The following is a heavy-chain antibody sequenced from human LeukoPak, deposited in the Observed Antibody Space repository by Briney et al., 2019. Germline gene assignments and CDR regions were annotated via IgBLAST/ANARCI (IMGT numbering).Heavy chain of an antibody. J-gene: IGHJ5*02. CDR2: IIPIFGTA. D-gene: IGHD2-21*01. V-gene: IGHV1-69*05. Sequence: SVKVSYKASGGTFSSYAISWVRQAPGRGLEWMGGIIPIFGTANYAQKFQGRVTITTDESTSTAYMELSSLRSEDTAVYYCARAIGFAFDPWGQGTLVTVSS. CDR1: GGTFSSYA. CDR3: ARAIGFAFDP.